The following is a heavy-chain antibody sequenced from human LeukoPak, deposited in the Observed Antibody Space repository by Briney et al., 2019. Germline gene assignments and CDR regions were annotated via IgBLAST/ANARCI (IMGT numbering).Heavy chain of an antibody. CDR1: GYTFTSYY. CDR3: ARDTSSGWIDAFDI. CDR2: INPSGGST. Sequence: GASVKVSCKASGYTFTSYYMHWVRQAPGQGLEWMGIINPSGGSTGYAQKFQGRVTITRDTSASTAYMELSSLRSEDMAVYYCARDTSSGWIDAFDIWGQGTMVTVSS. D-gene: IGHD6-19*01. V-gene: IGHV1-46*01. J-gene: IGHJ3*02.